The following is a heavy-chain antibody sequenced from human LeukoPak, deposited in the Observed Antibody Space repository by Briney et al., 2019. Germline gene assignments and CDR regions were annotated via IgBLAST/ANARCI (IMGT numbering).Heavy chain of an antibody. CDR3: ARSDGGYGRYYYMDV. CDR2: MNPNSGNT. Sequence: ASVKVSCKTSGYTFTSYDINWVRQATGQGLEWMGWMNPNSGNTGYAQKFQGRVTMTRNTSISTAYMELSSLRSEDTAVYYCARSDGGYGRYYYMDVWGKGTTVTVSS. J-gene: IGHJ6*03. D-gene: IGHD5-18*01. V-gene: IGHV1-8*01. CDR1: GYTFTSYD.